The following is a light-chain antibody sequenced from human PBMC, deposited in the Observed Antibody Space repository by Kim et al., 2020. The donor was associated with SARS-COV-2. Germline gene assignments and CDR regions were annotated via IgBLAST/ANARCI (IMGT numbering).Light chain of an antibody. CDR3: KQYNSYPLT. CDR1: QSVSSN. Sequence: VSPGERASLSCRASQSVSSNLAWYQQKPGQAPRLLIYGASTRATGIPARFSGSGSGTEFTLTISSLQSEDFATYYCKQYNSYPLTFGGGTKVDIK. J-gene: IGKJ4*01. V-gene: IGKV3-15*01. CDR2: GAS.